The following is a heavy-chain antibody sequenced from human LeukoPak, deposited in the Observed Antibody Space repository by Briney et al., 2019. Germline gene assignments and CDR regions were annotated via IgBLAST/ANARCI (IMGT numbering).Heavy chain of an antibody. CDR3: ATIYSGRYIDF. CDR1: GFTVSSNY. CDR2: IYTGVST. V-gene: IGHV3-66*01. D-gene: IGHD1-26*01. J-gene: IGHJ4*02. Sequence: GGSLRLSCAASGFTVSSNYMSWVRQAPGKGLEWVSVIYTGVSTYYADSVKGRLTISRDNSKNTLYLQMNNLRTEDTAVYYCATIYSGRYIDFWGQGTLVTVSS.